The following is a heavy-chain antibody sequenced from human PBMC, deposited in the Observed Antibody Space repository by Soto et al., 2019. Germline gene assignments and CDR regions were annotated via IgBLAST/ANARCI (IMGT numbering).Heavy chain of an antibody. CDR2: ISYSGST. Sequence: PSETLSLTCTVSGGSISSGGYYWSWIRQHPGTGLEWIGHISYSGSTYYNTSLKSRVTISVDTSTSTVYMELSSLRSEDTAVYYCARGRTEGYDRRFFDYWGQGTLVTVSS. D-gene: IGHD5-12*01. CDR3: ARGRTEGYDRRFFDY. CDR1: GGSISSGGYY. J-gene: IGHJ4*02. V-gene: IGHV4-30-4*02.